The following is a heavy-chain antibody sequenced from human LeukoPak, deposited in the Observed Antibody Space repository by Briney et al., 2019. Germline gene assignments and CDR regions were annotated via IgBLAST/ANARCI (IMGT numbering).Heavy chain of an antibody. CDR3: EKDSGRTVVTQADY. CDR1: VFTFISYA. D-gene: IGHD4-23*01. J-gene: IGHJ4*02. V-gene: IGHV3-23*01. Sequence: GGSLRLSCAASVFTFISYARTGVRQAPGRGLWWFAAIIVMGGSTYYADYVTRRFTISRDNSTNTMYLQMNSMRAEATAVYYCEKDSGRTVVTQADYWGQGTLVTVSS. CDR2: IIVMGGST.